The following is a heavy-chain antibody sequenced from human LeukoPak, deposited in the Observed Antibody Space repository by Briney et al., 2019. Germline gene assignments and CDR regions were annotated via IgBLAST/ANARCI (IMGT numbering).Heavy chain of an antibody. CDR3: AREAPPYGSGSKGGAFDI. D-gene: IGHD3-10*01. J-gene: IGHJ3*02. Sequence: ASVKVSCKASGYTFTSYDINWVRQATGQGLEWMGWMNPNSGNTGYAQKFQGRVTITRNTSISTAYMELSSLRSEDTAVYYCAREAPPYGSGSKGGAFDIWGQGTMVTVSS. V-gene: IGHV1-8*03. CDR2: MNPNSGNT. CDR1: GYTFTSYD.